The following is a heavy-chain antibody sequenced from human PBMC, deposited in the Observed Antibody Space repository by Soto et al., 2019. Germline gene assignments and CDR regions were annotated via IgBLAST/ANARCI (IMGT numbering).Heavy chain of an antibody. CDR1: GFSLSTHTVG. D-gene: IGHD3-10*01. V-gene: IGHV2-5*02. Sequence: QITLKESGPPLVKPTQTLTLTCTFSGFSLSTHTVGVAWIRQPPGKALEWLELIYLDEDKRYSPSLQSRLTITQDTSKNQVGLTMTNMDPVDTATYYCAHIVPFYYRGYNFEFWGQGILVTVSS. CDR2: IYLDEDK. CDR3: AHIVPFYYRGYNFEF. J-gene: IGHJ4*02.